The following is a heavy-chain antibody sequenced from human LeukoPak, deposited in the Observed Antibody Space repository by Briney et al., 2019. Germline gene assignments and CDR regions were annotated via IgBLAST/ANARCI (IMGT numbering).Heavy chain of an antibody. Sequence: PSETLSLTCTVSGGSIRSGDYYWSWIRQPPGKGLECIGYIYYTGSAYYNPSLKSRVTISVDTSKNQFSLRLSSVAAADTAVYFWAKAPWTYQLLSPFDYWGKGTLVTVSS. D-gene: IGHD2-2*01. CDR3: AKAPWTYQLLSPFDY. V-gene: IGHV4-30-4*08. CDR1: GGSIRSGDYY. J-gene: IGHJ4*01. CDR2: IYYTGSA.